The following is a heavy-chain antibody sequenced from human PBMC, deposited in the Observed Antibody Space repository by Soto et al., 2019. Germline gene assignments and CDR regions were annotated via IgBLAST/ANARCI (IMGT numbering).Heavy chain of an antibody. J-gene: IGHJ5*02. CDR3: ARRGNLEYSSSSFGGWFDP. V-gene: IGHV4-39*07. CDR2: IYYSGST. D-gene: IGHD6-6*01. CDR1: GGSISSSSYY. Sequence: SETLSLTCTVSGGSISSSSYYWGWIRQPPGKGLEWIGSIYYSGSTYYNPSLKSRVTISVDTSKNQFSLKLSSVTAADTAVYYCARRGNLEYSSSSFGGWFDPWGQGTLVTVSS.